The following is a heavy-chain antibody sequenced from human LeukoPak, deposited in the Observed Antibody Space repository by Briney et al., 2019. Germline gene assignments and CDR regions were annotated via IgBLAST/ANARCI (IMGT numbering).Heavy chain of an antibody. CDR1: GFTFSSYS. CDR3: ARGDYYDSSGYRGC. CDR2: ISSSSSTI. J-gene: IGHJ4*02. V-gene: IGHV3-48*01. Sequence: GGSLRLSCAASGFTFSSYSMNWVRQAPGKGLEWVSYISSSSSTIYYADSVKGRFTISRDNAKNSLYLQMNSLRAEDTAVYYCARGDYYDSSGYRGCWGQGTLVTVSS. D-gene: IGHD3-22*01.